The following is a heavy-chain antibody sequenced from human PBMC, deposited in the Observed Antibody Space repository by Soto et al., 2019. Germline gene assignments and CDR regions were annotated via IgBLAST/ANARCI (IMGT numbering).Heavy chain of an antibody. D-gene: IGHD6-6*01. CDR2: VYYTGST. CDR3: ARSTAVHSNHIDH. J-gene: IGHJ4*02. Sequence: LFLTCRVSGGSMIGYYWSWIRQAPGKGLEWIGYVYYTGSTNYNPSLQSRVTISVDTSNKQFSLSLRLVTAADTAVYFCARSTAVHSNHIDHWRQGSRVTVSS. V-gene: IGHV4-59*01. CDR1: GGSMIGYY.